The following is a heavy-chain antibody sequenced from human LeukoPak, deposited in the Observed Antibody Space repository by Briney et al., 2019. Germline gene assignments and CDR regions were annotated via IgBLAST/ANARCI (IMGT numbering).Heavy chain of an antibody. CDR3: ARDNGGVDY. D-gene: IGHD2-8*01. V-gene: IGHV3-74*01. Sequence: GGSLRLSCEASGFTFSSYWMHWVRQAPGKGLVWVSHINTDESSTNYADSVRGRFTVSRDNAKNTLNLQMNSLRVEDTAVYYCARDNGGVDYWGQGTLVTVSS. CDR2: INTDESST. CDR1: GFTFSSYW. J-gene: IGHJ4*02.